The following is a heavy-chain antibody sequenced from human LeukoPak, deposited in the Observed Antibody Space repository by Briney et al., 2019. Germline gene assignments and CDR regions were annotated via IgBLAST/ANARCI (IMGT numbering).Heavy chain of an antibody. V-gene: IGHV3-30-3*01. CDR1: GFTFSSYA. J-gene: IGHJ4*02. CDR2: ISYDGSNK. Sequence: GGSLRLSCAASGFTFSSYAMHWVRQAPGKGLEWVAVISYDGSNKYYADSVKGRFTISRDNPKNTLYLQMNSLRAEDTAVYYCARERIAAAGTGYFDYWGQGTLVTVSS. CDR3: ARERIAAAGTGYFDY. D-gene: IGHD6-13*01.